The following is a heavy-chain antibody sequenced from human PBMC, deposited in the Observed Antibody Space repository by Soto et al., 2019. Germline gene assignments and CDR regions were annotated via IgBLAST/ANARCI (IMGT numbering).Heavy chain of an antibody. CDR3: ARIGVLQLWSYYFDY. CDR1: GGSIISNY. D-gene: IGHD5-18*01. CDR2: IYNSGST. V-gene: IGHV4-59*01. Sequence: SETLSLTCSVAGGSIISNYWSWVLEPRGKGLEWIGYIYNSGSTNYNPSLKSRVTISVDTSKNQFSLKLSSVTAADTAVYYCARIGVLQLWSYYFDYWGQGTLVTVSS. J-gene: IGHJ4*02.